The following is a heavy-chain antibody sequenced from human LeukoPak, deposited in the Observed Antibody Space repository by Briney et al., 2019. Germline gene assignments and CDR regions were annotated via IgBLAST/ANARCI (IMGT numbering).Heavy chain of an antibody. CDR1: GGSISSYY. CDR2: IYYSGST. Sequence: SETLSLTCTVSGGSISSYYWGWIRQPPGKGLEWIGYIYYSGSTNYSPSLKSRVSMSVDTSKNQFSLKLSSVTAADTAVYYCARGVEQWLFKPPVYCFDYWGQGTLVTVSS. D-gene: IGHD6-19*01. V-gene: IGHV4-59*01. J-gene: IGHJ4*02. CDR3: ARGVEQWLFKPPVYCFDY.